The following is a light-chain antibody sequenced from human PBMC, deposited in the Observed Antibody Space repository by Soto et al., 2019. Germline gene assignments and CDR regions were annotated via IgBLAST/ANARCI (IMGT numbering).Light chain of an antibody. V-gene: IGKV3-11*01. CDR3: QQRTNWPLT. CDR1: QSVGNS. J-gene: IGKJ4*01. CDR2: DPS. Sequence: EIVLTQSPATLSLSPGERATLSCRASQSVGNSLAWYQQKPSQAPRLLFYDPSNRAAGVPGRFSGSGSGTDFTLTISYLEPEDFAVYYCQQRTNWPLTFGGGTKVEIK.